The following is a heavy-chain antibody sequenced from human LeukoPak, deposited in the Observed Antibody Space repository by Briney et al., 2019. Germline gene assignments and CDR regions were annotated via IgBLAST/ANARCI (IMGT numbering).Heavy chain of an antibody. CDR3: ASSIVVVPAAMGYWFDP. J-gene: IGHJ5*02. D-gene: IGHD2-2*01. CDR2: IYYSGST. V-gene: IGHV4-30-4*08. Sequence: PSETLSLTCTVSGGSISSGDYYWSWIRQPPGKGLEWIGYIYYSGSTYDNPSLKSRVTISVDTSKNQLSLKLSSVTAADTAVYYCASSIVVVPAAMGYWFDPWGQGTLVTVSS. CDR1: GGSISSGDYY.